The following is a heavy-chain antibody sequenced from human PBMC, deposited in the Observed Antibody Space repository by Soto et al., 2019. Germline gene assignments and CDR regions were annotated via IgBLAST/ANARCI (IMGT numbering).Heavy chain of an antibody. V-gene: IGHV4-39*01. CDR1: GGSISSSSYY. CDR2: IYYSGST. D-gene: IGHD3-16*01. CDR3: ARLAFGGRGYYYGMDV. Sequence: SETLSLTCTVSGGSISSSSYYWGWIRQPPGKGLEWIGSIYYSGSTYYNPSLKSRVTISVDTSKNQFSLKLSSVTAADTAVYYCARLAFGGRGYYYGMDVWGQGTTVTVSS. J-gene: IGHJ6*02.